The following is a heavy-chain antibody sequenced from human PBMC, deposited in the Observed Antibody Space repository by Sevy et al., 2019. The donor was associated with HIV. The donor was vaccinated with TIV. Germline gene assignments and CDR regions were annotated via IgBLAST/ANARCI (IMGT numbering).Heavy chain of an antibody. CDR3: ARDLPPSATTVAHFDC. V-gene: IGHV3-48*03. J-gene: IGHJ4*02. D-gene: IGHD4-17*01. Sequence: GGSLRLSCAASGFTFSSYEMNWVRQAPGKGLEWVSYISNSGTTISYSDSVKGRFTSSRDNARNSLYLQMNSLRAEDTAVYDCARDLPPSATTVAHFDCWGQGTLVTVSS. CDR2: ISNSGTTI. CDR1: GFTFSSYE.